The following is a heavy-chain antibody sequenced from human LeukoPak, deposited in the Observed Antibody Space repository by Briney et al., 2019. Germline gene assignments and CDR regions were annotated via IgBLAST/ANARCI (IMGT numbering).Heavy chain of an antibody. V-gene: IGHV3-21*01. CDR1: GFIFSSYS. D-gene: IGHD3-16*02. Sequence: PGGSLRLSCAASGFIFSSYSMNWVRQAPGKGLEWVSSISSSSSYIYYADSVKGRFTISRDNAKNSLYLQMNSLRAEDTAVYYCARVGFDYVWGSYRYSDYWGQGTLVTVSS. J-gene: IGHJ4*02. CDR3: ARVGFDYVWGSYRYSDY. CDR2: ISSSSSYI.